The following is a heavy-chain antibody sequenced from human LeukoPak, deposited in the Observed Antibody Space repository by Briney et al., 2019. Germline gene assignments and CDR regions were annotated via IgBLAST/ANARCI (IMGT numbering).Heavy chain of an antibody. Sequence: GGSLRLSCAASGFTFSSYGMHWVRQAPGKGLEWVAFIRYDGSNKYYADSVKGRFTISRDNSKNTLYLQMNSLRAEDTAVYYCAKDQCGGDCYSPYYYYYYTDVWGKGTTVTVSS. D-gene: IGHD2-21*02. CDR3: AKDQCGGDCYSPYYYYYYTDV. J-gene: IGHJ6*03. CDR1: GFTFSSYG. CDR2: IRYDGSNK. V-gene: IGHV3-30*02.